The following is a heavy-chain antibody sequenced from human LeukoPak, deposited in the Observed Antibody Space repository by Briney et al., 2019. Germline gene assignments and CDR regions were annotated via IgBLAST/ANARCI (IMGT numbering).Heavy chain of an antibody. J-gene: IGHJ4*02. CDR2: IYYSGST. Sequence: SETLSLTCTVSGVSISSSSYYWGWLRQPPGKGLEWIGSIYYSGSTYYNPSLKSRVTISVDRSKNQFSLKLNSVTAADTAVYYCARDSSGFYFARMLNYWGQGTLVTVSS. CDR1: GVSISSSSYY. V-gene: IGHV4-39*07. D-gene: IGHD3-22*01. CDR3: ARDSSGFYFARMLNY.